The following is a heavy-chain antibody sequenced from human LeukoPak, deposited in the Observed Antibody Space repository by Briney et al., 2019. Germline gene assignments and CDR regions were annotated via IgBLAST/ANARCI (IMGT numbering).Heavy chain of an antibody. D-gene: IGHD3-22*01. J-gene: IGHJ5*02. CDR3: ATDSYYYDSSGYYSAVDL. V-gene: IGHV1-24*01. CDR1: GYTLTELS. Sequence: ASVKVSCKVSGYTLTELSMHWVRQAPGKGLEWMGGFDPEDGETIYAQKFQGRVTMTEDTSTDTAYMELSSLRSEDTAVYYCATDSYYYDSSGYYSAVDLWGQGTLVTVSS. CDR2: FDPEDGET.